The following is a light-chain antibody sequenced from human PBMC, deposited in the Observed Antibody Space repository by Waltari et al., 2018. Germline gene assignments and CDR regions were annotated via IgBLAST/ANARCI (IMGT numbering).Light chain of an antibody. Sequence: SYVLTQPPSVSVAPGKTARVICGGNDIGSQTVHWYQQKPGQAPVVVISYDSDRPSGISERFAGSNAGDTATLTIRRVEAGDEADYYCQVWDSSNDHPVVFGGGTKLTVL. V-gene: IGLV3-21*04. CDR2: YDS. CDR3: QVWDSSNDHPVV. J-gene: IGLJ2*01. CDR1: DIGSQT.